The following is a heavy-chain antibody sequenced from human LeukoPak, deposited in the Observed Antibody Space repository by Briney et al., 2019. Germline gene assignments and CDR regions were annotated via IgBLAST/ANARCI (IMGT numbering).Heavy chain of an antibody. D-gene: IGHD3-9*01. CDR2: INAGNGNT. CDR1: GYTFTSYA. J-gene: IGHJ4*02. V-gene: IGHV1-3*01. Sequence: ASVKVSCKASGYTFTSYAMHWVRQAPGQRLEWMGWINAGNGNTKYSQKFQGRVTITRDTSASTAYMELTSLRSEDTAVYYCARDSTYYDILTGYPGDYWGQGTLVTVSS. CDR3: ARDSTYYDILTGYPGDY.